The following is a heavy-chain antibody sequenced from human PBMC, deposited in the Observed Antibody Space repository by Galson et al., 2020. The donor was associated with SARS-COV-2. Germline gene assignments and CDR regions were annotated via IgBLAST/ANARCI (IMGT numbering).Heavy chain of an antibody. D-gene: IGHD2-21*01. CDR2: ISNSGRTI. J-gene: IGHJ4*02. V-gene: IGHV3-48*03. CDR3: ARLDAYGPGY. CDR1: GFRFSNFE. Sequence: GESLKISCASSGFRFSNFEMNWVRQAPGKGLEWISYISNSGRTIHYPDSVKARFTISRDNAKGSLSLQMNSLRAEDTAVYYCARLDAYGPGYWGQGTLVTVSS.